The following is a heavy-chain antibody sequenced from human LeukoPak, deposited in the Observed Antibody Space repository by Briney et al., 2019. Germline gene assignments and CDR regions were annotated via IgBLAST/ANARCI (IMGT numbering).Heavy chain of an antibody. Sequence: GASVKVSCKVSGYTLTELSMHWVRQAPGKGLEWMGGFDPEDGETIYAQKFQGRVTITTDESTSTAYMELSSLRSEDTAVYYCAAVGATTPGDAFDIWGQGTMVTVSS. CDR2: FDPEDGET. V-gene: IGHV1-24*01. CDR3: AAVGATTPGDAFDI. D-gene: IGHD1-26*01. J-gene: IGHJ3*02. CDR1: GYTLTELS.